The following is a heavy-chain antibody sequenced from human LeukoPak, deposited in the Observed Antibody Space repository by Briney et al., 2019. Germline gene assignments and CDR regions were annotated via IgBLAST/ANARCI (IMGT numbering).Heavy chain of an antibody. CDR3: ARDTSGKDYYYYMDV. CDR1: GFTFSDYY. J-gene: IGHJ6*03. D-gene: IGHD3-10*01. V-gene: IGHV3-11*01. CDR2: ISSSGSTI. Sequence: GGSLRLSCAASGFTFSDYYMSWIRQAPGKGLEWVSYISSSGSTIYYADSVKGRFTISRDNAKNSLYLQMNSLRAEDTAVYYCARDTSGKDYYYYMDVWGKGTTVTISS.